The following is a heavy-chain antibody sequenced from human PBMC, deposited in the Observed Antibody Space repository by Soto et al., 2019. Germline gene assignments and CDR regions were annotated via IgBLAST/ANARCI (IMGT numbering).Heavy chain of an antibody. D-gene: IGHD3-3*01. CDR3: ERWRWQQSEIEY. J-gene: IGHJ4*02. CDR1: GFTFSTYR. Sequence: EVQLVESGGDLVQPGGSLRLSCAASGFTFSTYRMSWVRQAPGKGLEWVASIMLDGSESDYVDSVKGRFTISRDNAKNSLYIQMNSLRAEDTAVYFCERWRWQQSEIEYWGQGTLVTVSS. CDR2: IMLDGSES. V-gene: IGHV3-7*01.